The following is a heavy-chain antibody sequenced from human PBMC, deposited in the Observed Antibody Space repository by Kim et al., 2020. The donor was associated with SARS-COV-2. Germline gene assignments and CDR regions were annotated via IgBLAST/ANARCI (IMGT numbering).Heavy chain of an antibody. CDR3: ARAPRDVVVPVAMRWYYFDY. J-gene: IGHJ4*02. CDR2: IRSSSSTI. D-gene: IGHD2-2*01. Sequence: GGSLRLSCAASGFTFSSYSMNWVRQAPGKGLEWVSYIRSSSSTIYYADSVKGRFTISRDNAKNSLYLQMNSLRDEDTAVYYCARAPRDVVVPVAMRWYYFDYWGQGTLVTVSS. V-gene: IGHV3-48*02. CDR1: GFTFSSYS.